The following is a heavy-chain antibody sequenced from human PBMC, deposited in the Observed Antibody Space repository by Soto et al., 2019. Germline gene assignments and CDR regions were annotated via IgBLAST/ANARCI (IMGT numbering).Heavy chain of an antibody. D-gene: IGHD6-13*01. CDR1: GFTFSSHA. Sequence: QVQLVESGGGAVQPGRSLRLSCAASGFTFSSHAMHWVRQAPGKGLECVAIISYDGSNKYYGDSVRGRLTISRDNSKNTIYLQINSLRAEDTAVYYCARDQTGITTTGGGRIDYWGQGTLVTVSS. CDR2: ISYDGSNK. CDR3: ARDQTGITTTGGGRIDY. V-gene: IGHV3-30-3*01. J-gene: IGHJ4*02.